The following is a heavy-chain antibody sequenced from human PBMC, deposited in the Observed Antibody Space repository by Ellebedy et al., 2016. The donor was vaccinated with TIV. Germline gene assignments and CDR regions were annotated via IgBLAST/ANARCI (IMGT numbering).Heavy chain of an antibody. CDR2: IRNSSIYL. CDR3: ARETFGSGSYNYFDP. Sequence: PGGSLRLSCAASGLTLTGYYMSWIRQSTGKGLYFVAYIRNSSIYLNYADSVKGRFTVSRDNARNSLYLQMDSLRVEDTAVYYCARETFGSGSYNYFDPWGQGTLVTVSS. V-gene: IGHV3-11*06. D-gene: IGHD3-10*01. J-gene: IGHJ5*02. CDR1: GLTLTGYY.